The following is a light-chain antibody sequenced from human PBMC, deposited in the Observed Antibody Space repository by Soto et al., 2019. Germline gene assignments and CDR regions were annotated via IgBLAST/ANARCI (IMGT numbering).Light chain of an antibody. J-gene: IGKJ4*01. CDR3: QQLSSYPLT. CDR2: AAS. CDR1: QVIATH. Sequence: QLTQSPSSLSGSVGDRVTITCRASQVIATHVAWYQQKPGQAPNLLIYAASTLQSGVPSRFSGGGSGTDFTLTISSLQPEDFATYYCQQLSSYPLTFGGGTKVEI. V-gene: IGKV1-9*01.